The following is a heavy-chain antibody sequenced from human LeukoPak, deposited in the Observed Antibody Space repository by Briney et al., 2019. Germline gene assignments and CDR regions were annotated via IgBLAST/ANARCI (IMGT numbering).Heavy chain of an antibody. CDR1: GYTFTSYG. Sequence: ASVKVSCKASGYTFTSYGISWVRQAPGQGLEWMGWISAYNGNTNYAQKLQGRVTMTTDTSTSTAYMELRSLRSDDTAVYYCARPLRGHYYYYGMDVWGQGTTVTVSS. V-gene: IGHV1-18*01. J-gene: IGHJ6*02. D-gene: IGHD1-26*01. CDR2: ISAYNGNT. CDR3: ARPLRGHYYYYGMDV.